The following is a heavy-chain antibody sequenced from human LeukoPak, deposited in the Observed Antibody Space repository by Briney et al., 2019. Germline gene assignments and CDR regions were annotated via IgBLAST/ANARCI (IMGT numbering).Heavy chain of an antibody. D-gene: IGHD3-3*01. V-gene: IGHV4-39*01. CDR2: IYYSGST. CDR3: ARHPTYYDFWSGPYYYYYYMDV. Sequence: SETLSLTCTVSGGSISSSSYYWGWIRQPPGKGLEWIGSIYYSGSTYYNPSLKSRVTISVDTSKNQFSLKLSSVTAADTAVYYCARHPTYYDFWSGPYYYYYYMDVWGKGTTVTVSS. CDR1: GGSISSSSYY. J-gene: IGHJ6*03.